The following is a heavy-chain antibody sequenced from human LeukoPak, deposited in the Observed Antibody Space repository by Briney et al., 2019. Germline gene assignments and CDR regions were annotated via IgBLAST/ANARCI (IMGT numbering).Heavy chain of an antibody. CDR1: GFTFDDYG. V-gene: IGHV3-20*04. Sequence: PGGSLRLSCAASGFTFDDYGMSWVRQAPGKGLEWVSGINWNGGSTGYADSVKVRFTISRDNAKNSLYLQMNSLRAEDTALYYCARGGYSYGYDRGAFDYWGQGTLVTVSS. D-gene: IGHD5-18*01. J-gene: IGHJ4*02. CDR3: ARGGYSYGYDRGAFDY. CDR2: INWNGGST.